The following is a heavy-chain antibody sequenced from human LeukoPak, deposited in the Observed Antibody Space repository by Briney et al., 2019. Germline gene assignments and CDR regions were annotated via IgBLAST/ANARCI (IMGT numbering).Heavy chain of an antibody. D-gene: IGHD3-22*01. CDR2: INHSGST. V-gene: IGHV4-34*01. CDR1: GGSFSGYY. CDR3: ATTGYYDSSSYFDY. J-gene: IGHJ4*02. Sequence: SETLSLTCAVYGGSFSGYYWSWIRQPPGKGLEWIGEINHSGSTNYNPSLKSRVTISVDTSKNQFSLKLSSVTAADTAVYYCATTGYYDSSSYFDYWGQGTLVTVSS.